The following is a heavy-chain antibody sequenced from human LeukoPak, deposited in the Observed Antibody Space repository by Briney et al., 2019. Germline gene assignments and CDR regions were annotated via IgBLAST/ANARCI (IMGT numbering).Heavy chain of an antibody. CDR1: GYSFTSYW. D-gene: IGHD2-8*01. J-gene: IGHJ6*02. V-gene: IGHV5-51*01. CDR3: ARRQAYCTNGVCYTQYGMDV. CDR2: IYPGDSDT. Sequence: GESLKISCKGSGYSFTSYWIGWVRQMPGKGLEWMGFIYPGDSDTRYSPSFQGQVIISVDKSISTAYLQWSSRRASDTAIYYCARRQAYCTNGVCYTQYGMDVWGQGTTVTVSS.